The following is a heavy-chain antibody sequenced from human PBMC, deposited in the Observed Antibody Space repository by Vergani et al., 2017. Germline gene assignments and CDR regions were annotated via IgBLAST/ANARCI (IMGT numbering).Heavy chain of an antibody. Sequence: QVQLQESGPGLVKPSETLSLTCSVSGGSISSYYWTWIRQPPGKGLEWIGYIYDSGYTKYNPSLKSRITMSLDTSKNQFSLNLYSVTAADTAVYYCARGAVLWLRTIDALGQGTLVTVSS. CDR1: GGSISSYY. CDR2: IYDSGYT. D-gene: IGHD2-21*01. J-gene: IGHJ5*02. V-gene: IGHV4-59*01. CDR3: ARGAVLWLRTIDA.